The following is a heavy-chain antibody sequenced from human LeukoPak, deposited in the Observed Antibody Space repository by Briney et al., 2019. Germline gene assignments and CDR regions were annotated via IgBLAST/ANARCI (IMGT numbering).Heavy chain of an antibody. V-gene: IGHV3-21*01. D-gene: IGHD2-15*01. CDR3: ARDDLYCSGGSCYSDV. Sequence: GGSLRLSCAASGFTSSSYSMNWVRQAPGKGLEWVSSISSSSSYIYYADSVKGRFTIYRDNAKNSLYLQMNSLRAEDTAVYYCARDDLYCSGGSCYSDVWGKGTTVTASS. CDR1: GFTSSSYS. J-gene: IGHJ6*04. CDR2: ISSSSSYI.